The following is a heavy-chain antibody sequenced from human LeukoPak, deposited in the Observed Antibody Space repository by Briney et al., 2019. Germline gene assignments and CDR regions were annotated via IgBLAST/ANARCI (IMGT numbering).Heavy chain of an antibody. V-gene: IGHV1-2*02. Sequence: ASVKVSCKASGYTLTDYYLHWVRQAPGQGLEWMGWINPNSGGTKYVQKFQGRVTMTRDTSINTAYMELSGLRPDDTAVYYCARKCDMLTGQSNWFDPWGQGTLVTVSS. D-gene: IGHD3-9*01. J-gene: IGHJ5*02. CDR3: ARKCDMLTGQSNWFDP. CDR1: GYTLTDYY. CDR2: INPNSGGT.